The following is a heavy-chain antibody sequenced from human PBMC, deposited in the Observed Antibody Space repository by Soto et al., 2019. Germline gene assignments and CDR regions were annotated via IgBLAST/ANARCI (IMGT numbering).Heavy chain of an antibody. D-gene: IGHD3-10*01. CDR1: GYTFTNFD. CDR2: MNPNSGNT. J-gene: IGHJ4*02. CDR3: ARGGLFGSGSYHIDY. V-gene: IGHV1-8*01. Sequence: ASVKVSCKASGYTFTNFDINWVRQATGQGLEWLGWMNPNSGNTGYAQKFQGRVTMTSNTSITTAYMELSSLRSDDTAVYYCARGGLFGSGSYHIDYWGQGTLVTVSS.